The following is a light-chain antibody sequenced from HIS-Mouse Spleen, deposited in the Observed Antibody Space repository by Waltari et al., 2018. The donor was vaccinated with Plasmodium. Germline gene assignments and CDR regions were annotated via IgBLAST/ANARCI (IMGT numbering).Light chain of an antibody. J-gene: IGLJ3*02. CDR1: SLRSYY. Sequence: SSELTQDPAVSVALGQTVRITCQGDSLRSYYASWYQQKPGQAPVLGIYGKNNRPAGNPDRLSGSSSGNTASLTITGAQAEDEADYYCNSRDSSGNHQVFGGGTKLTVL. CDR2: GKN. V-gene: IGLV3-19*01. CDR3: NSRDSSGNHQV.